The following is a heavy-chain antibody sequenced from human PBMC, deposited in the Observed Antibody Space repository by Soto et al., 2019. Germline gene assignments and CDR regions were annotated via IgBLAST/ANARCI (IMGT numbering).Heavy chain of an antibody. CDR1: GLTLSNYA. CDR3: ARVTQAVAADY. J-gene: IGHJ4*02. Sequence: QVQLVESGGGVVQPGRSLRLSCAASGLTLSNYAMHWVRQAPGKGLEWVAVISYDGSNRYYADSVKGQFTISRDNSKNTLYLQMNSLRAEDTAVCYWARVTQAVAADYWGQGTLVTVSS. D-gene: IGHD6-19*01. CDR2: ISYDGSNR. V-gene: IGHV3-30-3*01.